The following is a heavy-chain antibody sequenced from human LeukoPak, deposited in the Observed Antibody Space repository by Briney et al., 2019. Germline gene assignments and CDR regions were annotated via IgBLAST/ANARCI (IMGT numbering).Heavy chain of an antibody. Sequence: GGSLRLSSAPSVFTFIRHSIDCVRHTPGKGLEWISFDSVSSSIINCADTVKGGFTISRDDAKNSLYLQMNSLRAEDTAIYYCAKVPRQHDNWFDPWGQGTLVAVSS. CDR2: DSVSSSII. V-gene: IGHV3-48*01. CDR3: AKVPRQHDNWFDP. D-gene: IGHD3-9*01. J-gene: IGHJ5*02. CDR1: VFTFIRHS.